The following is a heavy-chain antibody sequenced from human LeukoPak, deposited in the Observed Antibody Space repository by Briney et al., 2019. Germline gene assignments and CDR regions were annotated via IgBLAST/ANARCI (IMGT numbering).Heavy chain of an antibody. D-gene: IGHD6-6*01. J-gene: IGHJ4*02. Sequence: GGSLRLSCAASGLTFSSYEMNWVRQAPGKGLEWVSYISSSGTTIYYADSVKGRFTISRDNSKNTLYLQMNSLRAEDTAVYYCAKSQQLVWDWGQGTLVTVSS. CDR3: AKSQQLVWD. V-gene: IGHV3-48*03. CDR2: ISSSGTTI. CDR1: GLTFSSYE.